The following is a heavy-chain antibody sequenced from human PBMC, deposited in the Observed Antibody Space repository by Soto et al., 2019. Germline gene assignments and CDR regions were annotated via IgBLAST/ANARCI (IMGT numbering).Heavy chain of an antibody. J-gene: IGHJ6*02. Sequence: EVQLVESGGGLVQPGGSLRLSCAASGFTFSSYAMHWDRQAPGKGLEYVSAITSNGGNTDYASSVKGRFTISRDNSKNTLYLQMGSLRAEDMAVYYCARRIPFGYGMDVWGQGTTVTVSS. V-gene: IGHV3-64*01. CDR3: ARRIPFGYGMDV. D-gene: IGHD2-21*01. CDR2: ITSNGGNT. CDR1: GFTFSSYA.